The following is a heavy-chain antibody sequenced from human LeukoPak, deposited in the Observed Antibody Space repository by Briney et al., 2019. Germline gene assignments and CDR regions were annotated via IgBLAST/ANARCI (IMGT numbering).Heavy chain of an antibody. CDR2: MNPNSGST. CDR1: GYTFSNYD. Sequence: GASVKVSCKASGYTFSNYDINWVRQATGQGLEWMGWMNPNSGSTGYAQKVQGRVTMTRNTSINTAYLELSSLTSEDTAVYYCARKGVSSHYLDYWGQGTLVTVSS. V-gene: IGHV1-8*02. J-gene: IGHJ4*02. D-gene: IGHD6-6*01. CDR3: ARKGVSSHYLDY.